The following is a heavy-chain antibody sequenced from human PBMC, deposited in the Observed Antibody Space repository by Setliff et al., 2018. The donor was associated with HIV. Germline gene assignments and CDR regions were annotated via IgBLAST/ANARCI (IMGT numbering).Heavy chain of an antibody. Sequence: ASVKVSCKASGYTFTDYYIHRVRQAPGQGLEWMGWINPDTGGTNSAQRFQGRVTMTRDMSITTAYMELSSLKSDDTAMYYCARNVPGIVPRRVGFDPWGQGTLVTV. CDR1: GYTFTDYY. CDR3: ARNVPGIVPRRVGFDP. D-gene: IGHD1-26*01. CDR2: INPDTGGT. J-gene: IGHJ5*02. V-gene: IGHV1-2*02.